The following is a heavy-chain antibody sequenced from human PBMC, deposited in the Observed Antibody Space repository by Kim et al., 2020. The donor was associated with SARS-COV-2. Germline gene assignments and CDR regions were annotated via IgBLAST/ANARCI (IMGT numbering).Heavy chain of an antibody. CDR2: IYPGDSDT. CDR1: GHSFANYW. J-gene: IGHJ4*02. V-gene: IGHV5-51*01. Sequence: GESLKISCKGSGHSFANYWIGWVRQRPGKGLEWMGIIYPGDSDTRYSPSFEGQVTISVDKSNSNAYLHWTCLKASDSGMYYCARLGAYCTGGDCFGFDYWGQGTLVAVSS. CDR3: ARLGAYCTGGDCFGFDY. D-gene: IGHD2-8*02.